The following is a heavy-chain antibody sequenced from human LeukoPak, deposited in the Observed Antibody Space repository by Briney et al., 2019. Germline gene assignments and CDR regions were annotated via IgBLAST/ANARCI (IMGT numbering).Heavy chain of an antibody. CDR2: ISGSGSST. CDR1: GFTFSSYA. CDR3: AKEMATIRAFDF. J-gene: IGHJ3*01. Sequence: PGGSLRLSCAASGFTFSSYAMTWVRQAPGKGLEWVSSISGSGSSTYYADSVKGRFTISRDNSKNTLYLQMNSLRAEDTAVYYRAKEMATIRAFDFRGQGTMVTVSS. D-gene: IGHD5-24*01. V-gene: IGHV3-23*01.